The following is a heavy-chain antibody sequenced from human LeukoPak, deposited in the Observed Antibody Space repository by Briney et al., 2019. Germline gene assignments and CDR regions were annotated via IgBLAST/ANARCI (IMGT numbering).Heavy chain of an antibody. CDR3: TTVFMGKAATVFFDY. D-gene: IGHD6-13*01. Sequence: PGGSLRLSCAASGFTFSNAWMSWVRQAPGKGLEWVGRIKSKTDGGTTDYAAPVKGRFTISRDDSKNTLYLQMNSLKTEDTAVYYCTTVFMGKAATVFFDYWGQGTLVTVSS. CDR2: IKSKTDGGTT. V-gene: IGHV3-15*01. J-gene: IGHJ4*02. CDR1: GFTFSNAW.